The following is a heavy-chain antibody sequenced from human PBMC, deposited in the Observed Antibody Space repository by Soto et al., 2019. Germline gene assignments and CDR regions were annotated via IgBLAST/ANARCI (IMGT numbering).Heavy chain of an antibody. CDR1: GFPFSSYA. J-gene: IGHJ4*02. CDR3: ARDYYKYYDSSGYYRSPAY. CDR2: ISYDGSVK. Sequence: GGSLRLSCAASGFPFSSYAMHWVRQAPGKGLDWVALISYDGSVKDYAVSVKGRFTISRDNSRNMLFLQMNSLRAEDTAVYYCARDYYKYYDSSGYYRSPAYWGQGTLVTVSS. D-gene: IGHD3-22*01. V-gene: IGHV3-30*04.